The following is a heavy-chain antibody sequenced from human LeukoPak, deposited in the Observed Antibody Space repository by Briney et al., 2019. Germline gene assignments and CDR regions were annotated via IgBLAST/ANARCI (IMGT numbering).Heavy chain of an antibody. J-gene: IGHJ5*02. D-gene: IGHD3-10*01. CDR1: GFTFSSYA. CDR3: SKDLTSDFGGDLDP. Sequence: GGSLRLSCAASGFTFSSYAMSWVRQAPGKGLEWVSAISGSGGSTYYADSVKGRFTISRDNSKSTVYLQMNSPRVEDAAVYYCSKDLTSDFGGDLDPWGQGTLVTVSS. CDR2: ISGSGGST. V-gene: IGHV3-23*01.